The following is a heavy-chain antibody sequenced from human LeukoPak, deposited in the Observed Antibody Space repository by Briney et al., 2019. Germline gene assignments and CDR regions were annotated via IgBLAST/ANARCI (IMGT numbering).Heavy chain of an antibody. CDR3: ARDREARCFDN. J-gene: IGHJ4*02. D-gene: IGHD1-26*01. V-gene: IGHV3-66*01. CDR2: IYTGGST. CDR1: GFTVSSNY. Sequence: GGSLRLSCAASGFTVSSNYMSWVRQAPGKGLEWVSVIYTGGSTYYADSVKGRFTISRDNSKNTLYLQMNSLRAEDTAVYYCARDREARCFDNWGQGTLVTVSS.